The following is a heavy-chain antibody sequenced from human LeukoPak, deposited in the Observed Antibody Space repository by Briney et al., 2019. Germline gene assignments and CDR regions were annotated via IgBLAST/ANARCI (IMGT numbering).Heavy chain of an antibody. D-gene: IGHD6-13*01. J-gene: IGHJ4*02. CDR1: GVTFSRYA. CDR2: INNSGGNT. V-gene: IGHV3-23*01. CDR3: GKAPRENSWWLHCYC. Sequence: GGSLRLSCAASGVTFSRYAMSWVRQAPGKGLEWVSDINNSGGNTYYADSVKGPFPLSRDNSKNTLYLQINRVGAEGTARNYGGKAPRENSWWLHCYCWGGGTVVSVSS.